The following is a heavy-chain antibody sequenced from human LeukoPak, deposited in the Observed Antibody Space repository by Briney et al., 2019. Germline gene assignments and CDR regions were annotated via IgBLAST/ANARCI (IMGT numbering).Heavy chain of an antibody. J-gene: IGHJ4*02. Sequence: SETLSLTCTVSGPFIKTYYWGWVRQVPGKGLGWIGHIYDSGNTNYNPSLKSRVTILADTSKSQFSLKLNSVTAADTAVYFCATRRGFELFFDLWGQGTRVTVSS. V-gene: IGHV4-59*01. CDR3: ATRRGFELFFDL. CDR1: GPFIKTYY. D-gene: IGHD3-10*01. CDR2: IYDSGNT.